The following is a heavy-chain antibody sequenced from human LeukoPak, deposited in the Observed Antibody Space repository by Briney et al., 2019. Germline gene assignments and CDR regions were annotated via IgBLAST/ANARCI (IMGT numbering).Heavy chain of an antibody. J-gene: IGHJ4*02. V-gene: IGHV3-21*01. CDR1: GFTFSSYS. D-gene: IGHD2-15*01. Sequence: GGPLRLSCAASGFTFSSYSMNWVRQAPGKGLEWVSSISSSSSYIYYADSVKGRFTISRDNAKNSLYLKMNSLRAEDTAVYYCARGSCSGGSCYSCNHWGQGTLVTVSS. CDR3: ARGSCSGGSCYSCNH. CDR2: ISSSSSYI.